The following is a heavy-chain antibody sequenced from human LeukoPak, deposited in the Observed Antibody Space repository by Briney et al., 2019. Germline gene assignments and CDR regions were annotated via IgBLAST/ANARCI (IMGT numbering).Heavy chain of an antibody. CDR1: GFTFGSYS. Sequence: GGSLRLSCAASGFTFGSYSMNWVRQAPGKGLEWVSSISSSSSYIYYADSVKGRFTISRDNAKNSLYLQMNSLRAEDTAVYYCARGHYYDFWSATIWSNYFDYWGQGTLVTVSS. V-gene: IGHV3-21*01. J-gene: IGHJ4*02. CDR3: ARGHYYDFWSATIWSNYFDY. CDR2: ISSSSSYI. D-gene: IGHD3-3*01.